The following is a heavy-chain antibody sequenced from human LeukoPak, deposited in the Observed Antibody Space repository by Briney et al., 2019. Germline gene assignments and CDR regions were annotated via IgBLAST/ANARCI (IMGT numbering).Heavy chain of an antibody. Sequence: SETLSLTRAVYGGSFSGYYWSWIRQPPGKGLEWIGEINHSGSTNYNPSLKSRVTISVDTSKNQFSLKLSSVTAADTAVYYCARRGRSLRYFDWSPSYYFDYWGQGTLVTVSS. CDR3: ARRGRSLRYFDWSPSYYFDY. CDR1: GGSFSGYY. V-gene: IGHV4-34*01. D-gene: IGHD3-9*01. CDR2: INHSGST. J-gene: IGHJ4*02.